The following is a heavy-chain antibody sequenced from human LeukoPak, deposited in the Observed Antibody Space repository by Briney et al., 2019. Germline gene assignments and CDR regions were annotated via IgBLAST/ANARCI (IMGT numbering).Heavy chain of an antibody. Sequence: ASVKVSCKASDYTFSSYGISWVRQAPGQGLEWMGWISAYNGNTNYAQKFQGRVTMTTDTSTSTAYMELRSPRSDDTAVYYCARFEYYYDSSGYFNWFDPWGQGTLVTVSS. D-gene: IGHD3-22*01. CDR2: ISAYNGNT. V-gene: IGHV1-18*01. J-gene: IGHJ5*02. CDR1: DYTFSSYG. CDR3: ARFEYYYDSSGYFNWFDP.